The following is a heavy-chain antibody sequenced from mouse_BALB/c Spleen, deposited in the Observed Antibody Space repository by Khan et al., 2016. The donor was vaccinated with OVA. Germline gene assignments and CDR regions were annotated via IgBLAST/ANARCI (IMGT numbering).Heavy chain of an antibody. Sequence: EVMLVESGGGLVQPGGSRKLSCAASGFTFSTYGMHWVSQAPEKGLEWVAYISGDSGTIDYADKVKGRFTISRDNPKNTLYLQLTRLMSEDTARYYCATSDFFGDDFDYWGPGTTLTVSS. CDR2: ISGDSGTI. D-gene: IGHD2-4*01. CDR3: ATSDFFGDDFDY. V-gene: IGHV5-17*02. J-gene: IGHJ2*01. CDR1: GFTFSTYG.